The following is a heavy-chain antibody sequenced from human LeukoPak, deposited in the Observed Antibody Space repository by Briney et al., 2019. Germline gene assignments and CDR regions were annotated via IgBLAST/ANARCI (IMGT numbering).Heavy chain of an antibody. V-gene: IGHV3-48*04. D-gene: IGHD4-17*01. J-gene: IGHJ6*03. CDR2: ISSSGSTI. CDR3: ARLYGDYDNYYYMDV. CDR1: GFTFSSYA. Sequence: AGGSLRLSCAASGFTFSSYAMSWVRQAPGKGLEWVSYISSSGSTIYYADSVKGRFTISRDNAKNPRDNAKNSLYLQMNSLRAEDTAVYYCARLYGDYDNYYYMDVWGKGTTVTVSS.